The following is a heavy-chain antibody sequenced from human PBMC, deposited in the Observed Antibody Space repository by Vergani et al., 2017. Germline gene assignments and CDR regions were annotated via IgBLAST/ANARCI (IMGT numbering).Heavy chain of an antibody. V-gene: IGHV4-4*07. CDR2: IYTSGST. J-gene: IGHJ3*01. CDR3: ARGVGAAAGIEDAFDG. CDR1: GGSISSYY. Sequence: QVQLQESGPGLVKPSETLSLTCTVSGGSISSYYWSWIRQPAGKGLEWIGRIYTSGSTNYNPSLKSRLTMSVDTSKNQFSLKLSSATAADPAVYYCARGVGAAAGIEDAFDGWGEGTMVTVSS. D-gene: IGHD6-13*01.